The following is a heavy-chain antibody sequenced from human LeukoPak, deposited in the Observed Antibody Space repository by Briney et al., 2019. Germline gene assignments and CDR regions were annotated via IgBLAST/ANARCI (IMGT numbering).Heavy chain of an antibody. CDR2: ISSSSSYI. CDR3: ATKTGSGTYPLDY. J-gene: IGHJ4*02. V-gene: IGHV3-21*01. Sequence: GGSLRLSCAASGFTFDNYVMTWVRQAPGKGLEWVSFISSSSSYIYYADSVKGRFTISRDNARNSLYLQMNSLRAEDTAVYYCATKTGSGTYPLDYWGQGTLVTVSS. D-gene: IGHD3-10*01. CDR1: GFTFDNYV.